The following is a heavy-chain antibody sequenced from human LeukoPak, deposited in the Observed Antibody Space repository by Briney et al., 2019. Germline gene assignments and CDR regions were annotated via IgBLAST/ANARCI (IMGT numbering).Heavy chain of an antibody. CDR3: ARDGPTAAPFDY. V-gene: IGHV1-46*01. J-gene: IGHJ4*02. Sequence: ASVKVSCKASGYRFTSYDMHWVRQAPGQGLEWMGIINPSGGSTSYAQRFQGRVAMTRDTSTATVYMEVNSLPSEDTAVYFCARDGPTAAPFDYWGQGTLVTVSS. D-gene: IGHD2-2*01. CDR1: GYRFTSYD. CDR2: INPSGGST.